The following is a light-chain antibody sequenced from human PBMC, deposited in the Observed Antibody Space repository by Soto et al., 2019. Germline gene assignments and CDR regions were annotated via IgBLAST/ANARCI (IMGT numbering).Light chain of an antibody. CDR3: QQSYKTPWT. CDR1: QDISSY. Sequence: DIQMTQSPSSLSASLGDRVTITCRANQDISSYLIWYQHKLGQAPKLLIHAAYTLASGVPSRFSGSESGTDFTLTISGLEHEDSATYYCQQSYKTPWTFGQGTKVEIK. CDR2: AAY. J-gene: IGKJ1*01. V-gene: IGKV1-39*01.